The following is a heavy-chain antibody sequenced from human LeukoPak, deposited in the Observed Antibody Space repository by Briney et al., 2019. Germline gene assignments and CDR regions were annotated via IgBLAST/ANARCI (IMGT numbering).Heavy chain of an antibody. D-gene: IGHD2-2*02. CDR2: MNPNSGNT. J-gene: IGHJ6*03. V-gene: IGHV1-8*01. CDR1: GYTFTSYD. Sequence: ASVKVSCKASGYTFTSYDINWVRQAPGQGLEWMGWMNPNSGNTGYAQKFQGRVTMTRNTSISTAYMELSSLRSEDTAVYYCARGNRVPAAISYYYYYMDVWGKGTTVTVSS. CDR3: ARGNRVPAAISYYYYYMDV.